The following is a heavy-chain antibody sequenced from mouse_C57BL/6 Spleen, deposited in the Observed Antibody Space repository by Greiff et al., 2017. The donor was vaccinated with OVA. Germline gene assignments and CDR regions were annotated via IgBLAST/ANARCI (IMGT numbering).Heavy chain of an antibody. CDR3: ASFYYYGSSYGY. D-gene: IGHD1-1*01. J-gene: IGHJ2*01. V-gene: IGHV1-82*01. CDR2: IYPGDGDT. CDR1: GYAFSSSW. Sequence: QVQLQQSGPELVKPGASVKISCKASGYAFSSSWMNWVKQRPGKGLEWIGRIYPGDGDTNYNGKFKGKATLTADKSSSTAYMQLSSLTSEDSAVYFCASFYYYGSSYGYWGQGTTLTVSS.